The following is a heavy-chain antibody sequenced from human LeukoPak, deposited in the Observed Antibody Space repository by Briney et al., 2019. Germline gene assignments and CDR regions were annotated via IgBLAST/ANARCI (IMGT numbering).Heavy chain of an antibody. CDR1: GFTFSSYW. V-gene: IGHV3-7*01. J-gene: IGHJ5*02. Sequence: GGSLRLSCAASGFTFSSYWMSWVRQAPGKGLEWVANIKQDGSEKYYVDSVKGRFTISGDNAKNSLYLQMNSLRAEDTAVYYCARVITIFGVDGGWFDPWGQGTLVTVSS. CDR3: ARVITIFGVDGGWFDP. CDR2: IKQDGSEK. D-gene: IGHD3-3*01.